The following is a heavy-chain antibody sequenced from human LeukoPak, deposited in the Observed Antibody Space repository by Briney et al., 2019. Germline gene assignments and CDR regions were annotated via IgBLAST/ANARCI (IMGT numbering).Heavy chain of an antibody. J-gene: IGHJ6*02. V-gene: IGHV3-43*02. Sequence: GGSLRLSCAASGFTFDDYAMHWVRQAPGKGLEWVSLISGDGGSTYYADSVKRRFTISRDNSKNSLYLQMNSLRTEDTALYYCAKDMVLYYYGSGYNYYYGMDVWGQGTTVTVSS. CDR3: AKDMVLYYYGSGYNYYYGMDV. CDR2: ISGDGGST. CDR1: GFTFDDYA. D-gene: IGHD3-10*01.